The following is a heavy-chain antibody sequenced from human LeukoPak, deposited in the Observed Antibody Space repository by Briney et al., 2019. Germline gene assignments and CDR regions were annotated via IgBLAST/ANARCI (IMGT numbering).Heavy chain of an antibody. J-gene: IGHJ3*02. V-gene: IGHV4-59*11. CDR1: GASISGHY. CDR2: ISHIGST. CDR3: ARDRISINALDM. Sequence: PSETLSLTCTVSGASISGHYLTWIRQPPGKGLEWIGYISHIGSTNYNPSLKSRVTISVETSKNQFSLKLTSVTAADTAVYYCARDRISINALDMWGQGTMVTVSS. D-gene: IGHD1-14*01.